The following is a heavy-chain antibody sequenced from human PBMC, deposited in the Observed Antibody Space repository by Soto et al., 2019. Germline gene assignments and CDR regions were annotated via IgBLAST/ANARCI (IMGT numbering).Heavy chain of an antibody. CDR1: GGSFSGYY. CDR3: ARSLHSKVPDTISNAY. V-gene: IGHV4-34*01. CDR2: INHSGTT. J-gene: IGHJ4*02. Sequence: PSETLSLTCAVYGGSFSGYYWSWIRQPPGKGLEWIGEINHSGTTNYNPSLKSRVTISVDTSKNQFSLKLSSVTAADTAVYYCARSLHSKVPDTISNAYWGQGTLVTVSS. D-gene: IGHD2-2*01.